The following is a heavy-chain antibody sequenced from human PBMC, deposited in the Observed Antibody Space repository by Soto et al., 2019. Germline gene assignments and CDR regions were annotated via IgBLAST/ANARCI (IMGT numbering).Heavy chain of an antibody. D-gene: IGHD4-17*01. CDR1: GGTFSSYT. CDR3: ARPYGDYFDAFDI. CDR2: IIPILGIA. J-gene: IGHJ3*02. Sequence: SVKVSCKASGGTFSSYTISWVRQAPGQGLEWMGRIIPILGIANYAQKFQGRVTITADKSTSTAYMELSSLRSEDTAVYYCARPYGDYFDAFDIWGQGTMVTVSS. V-gene: IGHV1-69*02.